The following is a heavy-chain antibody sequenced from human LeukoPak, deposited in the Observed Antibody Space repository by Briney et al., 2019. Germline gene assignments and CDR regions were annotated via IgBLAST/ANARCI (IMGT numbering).Heavy chain of an antibody. D-gene: IGHD1-26*01. CDR1: GYSISSDYY. CDR2: FYHSKST. J-gene: IGHJ4*02. CDR3: VRAGQGWWELPMGRY. Sequence: SETLSLTCTVSGYSISSDYYWVWIRRPPGQGLERIGRFYHSKSTYYNPYLKSRVTISVDTSKNQFSLKLSSVTAADTAVYYCVRAGQGWWELPMGRYWGQGTLVTVSS. V-gene: IGHV4-38-2*02.